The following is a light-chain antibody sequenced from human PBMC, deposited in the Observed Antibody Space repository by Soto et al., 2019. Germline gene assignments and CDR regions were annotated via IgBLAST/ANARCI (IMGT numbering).Light chain of an antibody. CDR2: GAS. CDR3: QQANSFPWT. J-gene: IGKJ1*01. CDR1: QGISSW. V-gene: IGKV1-12*01. Sequence: DIQMTQSPSSVSASVGDRVTITCRASQGISSWLAWHQQKPGKAPKLLIYGASTLPSGVPSRFSSSGSGTDFNLTISSLQPEDFATYYCQQANSFPWTFGQGTKVEIK.